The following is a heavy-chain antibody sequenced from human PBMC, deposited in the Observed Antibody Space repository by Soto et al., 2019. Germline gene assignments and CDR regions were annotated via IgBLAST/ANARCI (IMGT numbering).Heavy chain of an antibody. CDR1: GFTFSSYS. CDR2: ISSSSSYI. V-gene: IGHV3-21*01. J-gene: IGHJ5*02. Sequence: PGGSLRLSCAASGFTFSSYSMNWVRQAPGKGLEWVSSISSSSSYIYYADSVKGRFTISRDNAKDSLYLQMNSLRAEDTAVYYCARANDPTQVWGGFDPWGQGTLVTVSS. CDR3: ARANDPTQVWGGFDP. D-gene: IGHD3-16*01.